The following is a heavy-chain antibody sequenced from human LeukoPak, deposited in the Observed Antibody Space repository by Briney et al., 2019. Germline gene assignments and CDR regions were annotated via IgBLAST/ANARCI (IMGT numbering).Heavy chain of an antibody. V-gene: IGHV1-2*02. CDR1: GYTFTGYY. Sequence: GASVKVSCKASGYTFTGYYMHWVRQARGQGGEGMGCINPNTGGTNSPQTFQGTVTLTSDTSITTAYMALSRLRSDDTAVYYCAVDYSDSSGYLYWGQGTLVTVSS. CDR3: AVDYSDSSGYLY. J-gene: IGHJ4*02. CDR2: INPNTGGT. D-gene: IGHD3-22*01.